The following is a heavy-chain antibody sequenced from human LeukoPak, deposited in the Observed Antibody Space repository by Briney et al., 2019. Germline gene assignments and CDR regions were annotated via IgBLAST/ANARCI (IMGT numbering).Heavy chain of an antibody. CDR2: INGDGSLN. CDR3: TRDRAYGALDY. Sequence: PGGSLRLSCAASGFTFSRHGMHWVRQAPGKGLEWVANINGDGSLNGHVASVKGRFTISRDNAKNSVYLQMISLRDEDTAVYYCTRDRAYGALDYWGQGTLVTVSS. V-gene: IGHV3-7*01. CDR1: GFTFSRHG. D-gene: IGHD4/OR15-4a*01. J-gene: IGHJ4*02.